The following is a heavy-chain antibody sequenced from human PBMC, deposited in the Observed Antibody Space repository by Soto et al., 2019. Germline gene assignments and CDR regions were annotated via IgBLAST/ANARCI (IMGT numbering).Heavy chain of an antibody. CDR2: ISNDGSNK. CDR1: GFTLSSYG. J-gene: IGHJ4*02. V-gene: IGHV3-30*18. CDR3: AKDYYYDSSGWVD. D-gene: IGHD3-22*01. Sequence: QVQLVETGGGVVQPGRSLRLSCAASGFTLSSYGMHWVRQAPGKGLEWVAVISNDGSNKYYADSVKGRFTISRDNFKNTLYLQMNSLRAEDTAMYYCAKDYYYDSSGWVDWGQGTLVTVSS.